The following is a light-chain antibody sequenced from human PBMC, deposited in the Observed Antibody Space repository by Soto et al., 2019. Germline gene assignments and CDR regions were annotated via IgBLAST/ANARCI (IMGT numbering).Light chain of an antibody. V-gene: IGKV3-15*01. CDR3: QQYNKGWT. CDR1: QGLSSN. J-gene: IGKJ1*01. CDR2: SAS. Sequence: EIVMTQSPATLSVSPGETATLSCRASQGLSSNLAWYQQKPGQAPRLLIYSASTRATGIPGRFSGSGSGTEFTLTISSLQSEDFALYYCQQYNKGWTFGQGTKLEIK.